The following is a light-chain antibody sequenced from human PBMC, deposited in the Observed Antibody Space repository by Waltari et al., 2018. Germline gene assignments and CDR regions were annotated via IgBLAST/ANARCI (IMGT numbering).Light chain of an antibody. J-gene: IGLJ3*02. CDR2: EDT. V-gene: IGLV6-57*02. CDR1: GGSIASAY. CDR3: QSYDSSNFWV. Sequence: NFMLTQPHSVSESPGKTVIISCTGSGGSIASAYVQWYRQRPGSAPTTVIYEDTRRPPGERDRFSGSIDSASNSASLTISGLKTDDEADYYCQSYDSSNFWVFGGGTKLTVL.